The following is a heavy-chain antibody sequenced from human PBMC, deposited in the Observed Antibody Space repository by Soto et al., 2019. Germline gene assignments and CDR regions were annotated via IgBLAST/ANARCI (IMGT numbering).Heavy chain of an antibody. CDR1: GFTFSGSS. J-gene: IGHJ4*02. Sequence: EVQLVESGGGLVQPGGSLKLSCAASGFTFSGSSMHWVRQASGKGLEWVGRIRNKANSYATAYAASVKGRFTISRDDSKNTAYIQMNSLKTEDTAVYYCTSHSPEDMIRKWGQGTLVTVSS. CDR2: IRNKANSYAT. CDR3: TSHSPEDMIRK. V-gene: IGHV3-73*02. D-gene: IGHD2-15*01.